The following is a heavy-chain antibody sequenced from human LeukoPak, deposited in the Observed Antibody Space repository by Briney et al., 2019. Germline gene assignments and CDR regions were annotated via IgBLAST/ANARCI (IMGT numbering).Heavy chain of an antibody. Sequence: ASVKVSCKASGYTFTGYYMHWVRQAPGQGLEWVGWINPNSGGTNYAQKFQGRVTMTRDTSISTAYMELSRLRSDDTAVYYCARDIVPSGWYRGGFDPWGQGTLVTVSS. CDR3: ARDIVPSGWYRGGFDP. CDR2: INPNSGGT. V-gene: IGHV1-2*02. J-gene: IGHJ5*02. D-gene: IGHD6-19*01. CDR1: GYTFTGYY.